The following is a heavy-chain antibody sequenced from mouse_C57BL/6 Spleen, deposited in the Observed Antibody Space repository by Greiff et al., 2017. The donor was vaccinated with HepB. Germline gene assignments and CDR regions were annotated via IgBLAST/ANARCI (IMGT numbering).Heavy chain of an antibody. CDR1: GYTFTSYG. CDR3: AGTGRGSMYGYYAVDY. J-gene: IGHJ4*01. D-gene: IGHD1-1*01. CDR2: IYPRSGNT. V-gene: IGHV1-81*01. Sequence: QVQLLQSGAELARPGASVKLSCKASGYTFTSYGISWVKQRTGQGLEWIGEIYPRSGNTYYNEKFKGKATLTADKSASTAYMVLRSLTSEDTAVYYWAGTGRGSMYGYYAVDYWGQGTSVTVSS.